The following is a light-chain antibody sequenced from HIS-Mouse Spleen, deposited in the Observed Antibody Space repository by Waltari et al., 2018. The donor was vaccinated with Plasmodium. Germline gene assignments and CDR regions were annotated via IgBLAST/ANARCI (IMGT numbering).Light chain of an antibody. Sequence: QSVLTQPPSVSEAPRQRVTISCSGSSSNIGTNAVNWYQQLPGKAPKLLIYYDDLLPSGVSDRFSGSKSGTSASLAISGLQSEDEADYYCAAWDDSLNGSWVFGGGTKLTVL. CDR2: YDD. CDR3: AAWDDSLNGSWV. J-gene: IGLJ3*02. V-gene: IGLV1-36*01. CDR1: SSNIGTNA.